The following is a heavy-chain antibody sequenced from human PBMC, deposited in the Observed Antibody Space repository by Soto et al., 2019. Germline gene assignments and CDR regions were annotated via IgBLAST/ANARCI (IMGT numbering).Heavy chain of an antibody. CDR1: GFTFDDYG. V-gene: IGHV3-20*04. D-gene: IGHD6-19*01. CDR3: ARGRGKDAYVGSGF. Sequence: EVQLAESGGTVARPGESLRLSCAASGFTFDDYGMSWVRQAPGKGLEWVSGINWNGGSTGYADSVKGRFTISRDNARNSLQLQMNSLRAEDTALYYCARGRGKDAYVGSGFWGQGTLVTVSS. CDR2: INWNGGST. J-gene: IGHJ4*02.